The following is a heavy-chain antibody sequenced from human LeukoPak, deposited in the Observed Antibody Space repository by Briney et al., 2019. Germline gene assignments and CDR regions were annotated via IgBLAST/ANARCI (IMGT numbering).Heavy chain of an antibody. V-gene: IGHV4-59*01. Sequence: SETLSLTCTVSGGSISDYYWTWLRQPPGKGLEWIGHIYYSGNTIYNPSLKSRVTISVDTSKNQFSLKLTSVTTADTAVYYCAGEDYFDSSGYASWRFDIWGQGTMVTVSS. CDR2: IYYSGNT. CDR1: GGSISDYY. J-gene: IGHJ3*02. CDR3: AGEDYFDSSGYASWRFDI. D-gene: IGHD3-22*01.